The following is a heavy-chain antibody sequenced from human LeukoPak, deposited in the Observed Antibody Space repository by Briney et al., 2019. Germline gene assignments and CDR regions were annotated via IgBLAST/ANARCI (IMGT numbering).Heavy chain of an antibody. CDR1: GDSISAYH. CDR2: MQSTGNS. CDR3: ARDKRHSYGRYFDP. V-gene: IGHV4-59*01. Sequence: SETLSLTCSVSGDSISAYHWNWIRKPPGKGLEWIGYMQSTGNSNYNPSLKNRVNIFVDMSKNQFVLNLRSVTAADTAVYYCARDKRHSYGRYFDPWGQGMLVTVSS. D-gene: IGHD5-18*01. J-gene: IGHJ4*02.